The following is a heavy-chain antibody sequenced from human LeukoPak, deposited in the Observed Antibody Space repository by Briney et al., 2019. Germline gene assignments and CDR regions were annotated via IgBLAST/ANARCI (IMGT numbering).Heavy chain of an antibody. CDR1: GFTFSSYE. Sequence: GSLRLSCAASGFTFSSYEMNWVRQAPGKGLEWVSYISSSGSTIYYADSVKGRFTISRDNAKNSLYLQMNSLRAEDTAVYYCARDLLIAVAGYDYYYGMDVWGKGTTVTVSS. CDR2: ISSSGSTI. J-gene: IGHJ6*04. CDR3: ARDLLIAVAGYDYYYGMDV. V-gene: IGHV3-48*03. D-gene: IGHD6-19*01.